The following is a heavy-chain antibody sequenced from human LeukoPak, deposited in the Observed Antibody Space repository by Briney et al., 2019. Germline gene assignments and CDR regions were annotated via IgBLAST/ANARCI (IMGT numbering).Heavy chain of an antibody. D-gene: IGHD3-3*01. CDR1: GGSISSSTYS. J-gene: IGHJ4*02. V-gene: IGHV4-31*03. CDR2: VYYSGAT. CDR3: ASTTIFGPYFDY. Sequence: SETLSLTCTVSGGSISSSTYSWNWIRQHPGKGLEWIGYVYYSGATYYNPSLKSRITVSVDTSKNQFSLKLSSVSAADTAVYYCASTTIFGPYFDYWSQGTLVTVSS.